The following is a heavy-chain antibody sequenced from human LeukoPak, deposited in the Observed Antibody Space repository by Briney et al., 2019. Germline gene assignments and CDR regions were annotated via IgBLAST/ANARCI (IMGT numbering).Heavy chain of an antibody. CDR1: GLTFSSYE. Sequence: GGSLRLSCAASGLTFSSYEMNWVRQAPGKGLEWVSYISSSGSTIYYADSVKGRFTISRDNAKNSLYLQMNSLRAEDTAVYYCAELGITMIGGVWGKGTTVTIS. J-gene: IGHJ6*03. CDR2: ISSSGSTI. V-gene: IGHV3-48*03. CDR3: AELGITMIGGV. D-gene: IGHD3-10*02.